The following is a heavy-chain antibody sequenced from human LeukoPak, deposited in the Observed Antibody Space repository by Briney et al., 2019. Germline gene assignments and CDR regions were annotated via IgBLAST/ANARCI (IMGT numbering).Heavy chain of an antibody. CDR2: IYYSGNT. V-gene: IGHV4-39*01. J-gene: IGHJ2*01. Sequence: PSETLSLTCTVSGGSISSSSYYWGWIRQPPGKGLEWIGSIYYSGNTYYNPSLKSRVTISVDTSNNQFSLTLSSVTAADTAVYYCARMSVFWYFDLWGRGTLVTVSS. CDR1: GGSISSSSYY. CDR3: ARMSVFWYFDL.